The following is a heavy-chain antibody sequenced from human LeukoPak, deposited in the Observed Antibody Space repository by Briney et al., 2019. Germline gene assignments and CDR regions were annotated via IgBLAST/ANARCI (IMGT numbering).Heavy chain of an antibody. D-gene: IGHD3-10*01. Sequence: ERSLRLSCAASGFTFSSYGMHWVRQAPGKGLEWVAVIWYDGSNKYYADSVKGRFTISRDNSKNTLYLQMNSLGAEDTAVYYCARGYGSGSFPPGFDYWGQGTLVTVSS. CDR1: GFTFSSYG. CDR2: IWYDGSNK. CDR3: ARGYGSGSFPPGFDY. J-gene: IGHJ4*02. V-gene: IGHV3-33*01.